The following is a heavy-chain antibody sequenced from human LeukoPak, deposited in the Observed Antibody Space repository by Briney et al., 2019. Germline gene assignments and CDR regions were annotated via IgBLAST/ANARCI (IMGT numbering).Heavy chain of an antibody. CDR2: IYPGDSDT. CDR1: GYSFTSYW. V-gene: IGHV5-51*01. CDR3: ARQSEHIVPDY. Sequence: ASVKISCKGSGYSFTSYWIGWVRQMPGKGLEWMGIIYPGDSDTKYSPSFQGQVTISADQSISTAYLQWSSLRASDTAIYFCARQSEHIVPDYWGQGTLVTVSS. D-gene: IGHD5-12*01. J-gene: IGHJ4*02.